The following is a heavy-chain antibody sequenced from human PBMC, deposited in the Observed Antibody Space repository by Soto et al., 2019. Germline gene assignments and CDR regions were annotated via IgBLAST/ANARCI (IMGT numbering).Heavy chain of an antibody. CDR2: IYYSGST. D-gene: IGHD6-6*01. V-gene: IGHV4-59*01. CDR3: ARGTSIAAGLGYYYYYYMDV. CDR1: GGSISSYY. J-gene: IGHJ6*03. Sequence: SETLSLTCTVSGGSISSYYWSWIRQPPGKGLEWIGYIYYSGSTNYNPSLKSRVTISVDTSKNQFSLKLSAVTAADTAVYYCARGTSIAAGLGYYYYYYMDVWGKGTTVTVSS.